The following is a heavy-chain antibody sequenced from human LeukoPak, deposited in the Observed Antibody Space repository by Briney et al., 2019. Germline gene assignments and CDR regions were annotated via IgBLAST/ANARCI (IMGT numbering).Heavy chain of an antibody. CDR3: ARAGSLGSSSSVSHMDV. Sequence: GGSLRLSCAAYGFTFSSYSMNWVRQAPGKGLEWVSSISSSSSYIYYADSVKGRFTISRDNAKNSLYLQMNSLRAEDTAVYYCARAGSLGSSSSVSHMDVWGKGTTVTVSS. CDR1: GFTFSSYS. D-gene: IGHD6-6*01. J-gene: IGHJ6*03. CDR2: ISSSSSYI. V-gene: IGHV3-21*01.